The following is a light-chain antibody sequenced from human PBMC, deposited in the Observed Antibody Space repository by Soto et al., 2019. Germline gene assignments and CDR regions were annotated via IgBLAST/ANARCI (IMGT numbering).Light chain of an antibody. CDR2: NNN. J-gene: IGLJ1*01. CDR3: AAWDDSLIGYV. V-gene: IGLV1-44*01. CDR1: SSNIGTDS. Sequence: QSVLTQPPSASVTPGQRVTISCSGSSSNIGTDSVTWYQQLPGTAPKLLIYNNNQRPSGVPDRFSGSKSGTSASLAISGLQSEDEADYYCAAWDDSLIGYVFGTGTKLTVL.